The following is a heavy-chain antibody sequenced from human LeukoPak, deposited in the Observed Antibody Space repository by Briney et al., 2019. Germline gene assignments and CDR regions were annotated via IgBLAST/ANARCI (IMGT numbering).Heavy chain of an antibody. V-gene: IGHV1-69*06. D-gene: IGHD3-22*01. CDR1: GYTFTSYG. CDR2: IIPIFGTA. Sequence: ASVKVSCKASGYTFTSYGISWVRQAPGQGLEWMGGIIPIFGTANYTQKFQGRVTMTEDTSTDTAYMELSSLRSEDTAVYYCAVHRSGYGYWGQGTLVTVSS. CDR3: AVHRSGYGY. J-gene: IGHJ4*02.